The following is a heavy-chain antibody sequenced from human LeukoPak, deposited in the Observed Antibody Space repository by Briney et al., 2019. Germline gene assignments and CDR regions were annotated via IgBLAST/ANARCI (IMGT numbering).Heavy chain of an antibody. V-gene: IGHV4-34*01. CDR3: ARVLVLLRARDRFDP. D-gene: IGHD3-10*01. CDR1: GGSFSGYY. Sequence: SETLSLTCAVYGGSFSGYYWSWIRQPPGKGLEWIGEINHSGSTNYNPSLKSRVTISVDTSENQFSLKLSSVTAADTAVYYCARVLVLLRARDRFDPWGQGTLVTVSS. CDR2: INHSGST. J-gene: IGHJ5*02.